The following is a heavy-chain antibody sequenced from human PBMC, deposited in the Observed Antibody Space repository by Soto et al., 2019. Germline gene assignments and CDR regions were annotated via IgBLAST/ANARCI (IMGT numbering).Heavy chain of an antibody. D-gene: IGHD6-13*01. V-gene: IGHV4-39*01. CDR2: IYYSGST. CDR1: GGSISSSSYY. CDR3: ATLAAAGTSGLFDI. Sequence: LTCTVSGGSISSSSYYWCWIRQPPGKGLEWIGSIYYSGSTYYNPSLKSRVTISVDTSKNQFSLKLSSVTAADTAVYYCATLAAAGTSGLFDIWGQGTMVTVSS. J-gene: IGHJ3*02.